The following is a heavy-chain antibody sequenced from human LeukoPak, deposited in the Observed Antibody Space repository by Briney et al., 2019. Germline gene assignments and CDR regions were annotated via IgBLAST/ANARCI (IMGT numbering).Heavy chain of an antibody. D-gene: IGHD1-26*01. V-gene: IGHV3-43*02. CDR3: AKDMGGSGRNWASNWFDP. Sequence: PGGSLRLSCAASGFTFGDYPMHWICQTPGQGLEWVSLISPDGGRSFQADSVRGRFTISRDNSKNSLYLQMNSLRSEDTALYYCAKDMGGSGRNWASNWFDPWGQGTLVTVSS. CDR2: ISPDGGRS. CDR1: GFTFGDYP. J-gene: IGHJ5*02.